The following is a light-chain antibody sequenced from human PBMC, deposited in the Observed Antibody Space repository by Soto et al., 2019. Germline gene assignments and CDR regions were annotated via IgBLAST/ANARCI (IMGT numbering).Light chain of an antibody. CDR3: QQYKNWPPLT. V-gene: IGKV3-15*01. CDR1: QSVSSN. CDR2: GAF. Sequence: EIVMTQSPATLSVSPGERATLSCRASQSVSSNLAWYQQKPGQAPRLLIYGAFTRATGIPARFSGSGSGTEFTLNISSLQAEDFSIYYRQQYKNWPPLTFGGGTKVEIK. J-gene: IGKJ4*01.